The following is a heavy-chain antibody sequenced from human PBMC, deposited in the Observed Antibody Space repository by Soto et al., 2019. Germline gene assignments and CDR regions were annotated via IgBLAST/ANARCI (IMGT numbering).Heavy chain of an antibody. D-gene: IGHD4-17*01. J-gene: IGHJ6*02. CDR1: GSPFSSYA. CDR2: IWYDGSNK. V-gene: IGHV3-33*01. Sequence: GGSLKLSCARSGSPFSSYAMPGVRRAPGKGLEWVAVIWYDGSNKYYADSVKGRFTISRDNSKNTLYLQMNSLRAEDTAVYYCARDRTVDYGGSYGMDVWGQGTTVTVSS. CDR3: ARDRTVDYGGSYGMDV.